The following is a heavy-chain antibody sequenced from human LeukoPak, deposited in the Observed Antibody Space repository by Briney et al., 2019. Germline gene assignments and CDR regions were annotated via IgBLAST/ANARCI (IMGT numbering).Heavy chain of an antibody. CDR2: MYYSGST. D-gene: IGHD5-18*01. Sequence: PSETLSLTCAVSGGPISSYYWSRIRQPPGKGLEWIGYMYYSGSTIYNPSLKSRVTISVDTSKNQFSLKLSSVTAADTAVYYCARADTAMVTGVSWFDPWGQGTLVTVSS. J-gene: IGHJ5*02. CDR3: ARADTAMVTGVSWFDP. CDR1: GGPISSYY. V-gene: IGHV4-59*01.